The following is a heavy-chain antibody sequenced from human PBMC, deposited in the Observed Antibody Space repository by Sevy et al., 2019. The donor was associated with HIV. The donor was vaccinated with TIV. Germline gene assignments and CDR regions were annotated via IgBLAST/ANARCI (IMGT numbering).Heavy chain of an antibody. CDR2: IKQDGSEK. CDR3: ARDKFLRLGELSLLYY. CDR1: GFTFSSYW. D-gene: IGHD3-16*02. V-gene: IGHV3-7*03. J-gene: IGHJ4*02. Sequence: GGSLRLSCAASGFTFSSYWMSWVRQAPGKGLEWVANIKQDGSEKYYVYSVKGRFTISRDNAKNSLYLQMNSLRAEDTAVYYCARDKFLRLGELSLLYYWGQGTLVTVSS.